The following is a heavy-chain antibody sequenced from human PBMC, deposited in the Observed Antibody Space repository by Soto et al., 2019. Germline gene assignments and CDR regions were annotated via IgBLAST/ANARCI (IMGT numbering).Heavy chain of an antibody. V-gene: IGHV3-21*01. D-gene: IGHD1-26*01. Sequence: GGSLRLSCAASGFDFSFYSMNWVRQAPGKGLEWVSSISRTSKYIYYPDSVRGRFTVSRDNAKNSLFLQMNSLRAEDTAVYYCARDLSSTESLFDSWGQGTLVTVSS. J-gene: IGHJ5*01. CDR2: ISRTSKYI. CDR3: ARDLSSTESLFDS. CDR1: GFDFSFYS.